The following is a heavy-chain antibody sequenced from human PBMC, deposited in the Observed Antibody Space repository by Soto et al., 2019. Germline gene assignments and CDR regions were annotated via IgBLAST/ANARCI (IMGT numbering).Heavy chain of an antibody. CDR1: GGTFSSYT. V-gene: IGHV1-69*02. CDR3: ARMSSDCSGGSCYSGVTTRSWYFDL. J-gene: IGHJ2*01. CDR2: IIPILGIA. Sequence: QVQLVQSGAEVKKPGSSVKVSCKASGGTFSSYTISWVRQAPGQGLEWMGRIIPILGIANYAQKFQGRVTITADKSTSTAYMELSSLRSEDTAVYYCARMSSDCSGGSCYSGVTTRSWYFDLWGRGTLVTVSS. D-gene: IGHD2-15*01.